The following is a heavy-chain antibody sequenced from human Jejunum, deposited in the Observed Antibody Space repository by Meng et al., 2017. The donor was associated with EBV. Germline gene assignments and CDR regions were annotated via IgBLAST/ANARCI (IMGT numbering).Heavy chain of an antibody. CDR3: ARGNSGFDH. CDR2: NYHSGSA. CDR1: GDSVRSYY. D-gene: IGHD6-19*01. J-gene: IGHJ5*02. V-gene: IGHV4-59*02. Sequence: QLRLQESCPGLVKPWNTPSLTCTVTGDSVRSYYWSWIRQSPEKGLEWIGYNYHSGSAYYNPSLKSRLTLSVDRSRDQFSLKLISVTAADTAVYYCARGNSGFDHWGQGTLVTVSS.